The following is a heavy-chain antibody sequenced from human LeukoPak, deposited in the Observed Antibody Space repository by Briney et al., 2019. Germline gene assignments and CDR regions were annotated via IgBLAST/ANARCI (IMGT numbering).Heavy chain of an antibody. CDR2: INHSGST. J-gene: IGHJ4*02. Sequence: PSETLSLTCAVYGGSFSGYYWSWIRQPPGKGLEWIGEINHSGSTNYNPSLKSRVTISVDTSKNQFSLKLNSVTAADTAVYYCARGRWHPSVRVDYWGQGTLVTVSS. CDR3: ARGRWHPSVRVDY. CDR1: GGSFSGYY. D-gene: IGHD6-13*01. V-gene: IGHV4-34*01.